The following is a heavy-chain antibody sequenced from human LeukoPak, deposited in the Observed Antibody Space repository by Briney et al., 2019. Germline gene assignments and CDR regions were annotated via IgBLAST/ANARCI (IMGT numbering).Heavy chain of an antibody. D-gene: IGHD3-16*01. CDR2: VIPIFGTA. CDR3: ARDRLRLGGILSSGWFDP. V-gene: IGHV1-69*13. J-gene: IGHJ5*02. CDR1: VGTFNNYA. Sequence: SVTVSYMPSVGTFNNYAIRWVGQAPGQGLEGMGGVIPIFGTANYAQKFQGRGTITAAESTSTAYMELTSLRSEDTAVYYCARDRLRLGGILSSGWFDPWGQGTLVTVSS.